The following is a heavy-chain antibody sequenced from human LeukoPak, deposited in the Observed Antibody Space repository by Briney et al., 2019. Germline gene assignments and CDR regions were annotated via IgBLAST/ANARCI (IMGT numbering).Heavy chain of an antibody. CDR2: ISWNSGSI. V-gene: IGHV3-9*01. CDR1: GFTFDDYA. D-gene: IGHD6-19*01. J-gene: IGHJ4*02. CDR3: ANGAVAGRFDY. Sequence: PGGSLRLSCAASGFTFDDYAMHWVRQAPGKGLEWVSGISWNSGSIGYADSVKGRFTISRDNSKNTLYLQMNSLRTEDTAVYYCANGAVAGRFDYWGQGTLVTVSS.